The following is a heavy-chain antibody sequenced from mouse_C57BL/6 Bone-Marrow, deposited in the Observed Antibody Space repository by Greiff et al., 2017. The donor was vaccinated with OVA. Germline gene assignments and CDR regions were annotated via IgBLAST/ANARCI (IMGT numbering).Heavy chain of an antibody. V-gene: IGHV5-9-1*02. CDR3: TRGGSNIYFDY. Sequence: EVKLMESGEGLVKPGGSLKLSCAASGFTFSSYAMSWVRQTPEKRLEWVAYISSGGDYIYYADTVKGRFTISRDNARNTLYLQMSLLKSETTAMYYCTRGGSNIYFDYWGQGTTLTVSS. CDR2: ISSGGDYI. CDR1: GFTFSSYA. J-gene: IGHJ2*01. D-gene: IGHD2-5*01.